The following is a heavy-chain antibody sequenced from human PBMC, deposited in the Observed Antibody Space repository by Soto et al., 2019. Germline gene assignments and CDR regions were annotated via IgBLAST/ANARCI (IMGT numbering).Heavy chain of an antibody. J-gene: IGHJ6*02. CDR2: IVVGSGNT. CDR1: GFTFTSCA. D-gene: IGHD3-10*01. CDR3: AAPVWFGELLGDYYYYGMDV. Sequence: ASVKVSCKASGFTFTSCAVQWVRQARGQRLEWIGWIVVGSGNTNYAQKFQERVTITRDMSTSTAYMELSSLRSEDTAVYYCAAPVWFGELLGDYYYYGMDVWGQGTTVTVSS. V-gene: IGHV1-58*01.